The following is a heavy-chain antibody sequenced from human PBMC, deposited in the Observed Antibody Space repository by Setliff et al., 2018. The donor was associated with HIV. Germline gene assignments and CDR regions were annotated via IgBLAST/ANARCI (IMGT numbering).Heavy chain of an antibody. Sequence: SETLSLTCTVSSDSIRFYYWTWIRQPPGKGLEWIGYNYHGGRTNFNPSLKSRLTISLDTSKNQFSLRLNSVTAADTAVYYCARGKGFGAYYFIDVWGEGTTVTVSS. J-gene: IGHJ6*03. CDR2: NYHGGRT. D-gene: IGHD3-10*01. CDR1: SDSIRFYY. CDR3: ARGKGFGAYYFIDV. V-gene: IGHV4-59*12.